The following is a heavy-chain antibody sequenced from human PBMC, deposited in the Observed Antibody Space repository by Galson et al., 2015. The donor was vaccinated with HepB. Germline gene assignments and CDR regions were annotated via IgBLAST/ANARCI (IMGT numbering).Heavy chain of an antibody. CDR1: GFTFSSFS. CDR2: MTSSRTTYI. J-gene: IGHJ4*02. CDR3: ARGGGVTYSPYDF. V-gene: IGHV3-21*01. Sequence: SLRLSCAASGFTFSSFSMSWVRQAPGKGLEWVSSMTSSRTTYIYYADSVKGRFTISRDNAKSSLYLQMVSLRAEDTAVYYCARGGGVTYSPYDFWGQGTLVTVSS. D-gene: IGHD1-26*01.